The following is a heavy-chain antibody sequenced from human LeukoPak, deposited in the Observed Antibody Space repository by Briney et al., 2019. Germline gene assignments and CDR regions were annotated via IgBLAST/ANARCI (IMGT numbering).Heavy chain of an antibody. CDR3: ATRYCSNGVCYVMPAFY. Sequence: ASVKVSCEASGDTFKNYGVSWVRQAPGQRLEWMGGIIPMVGKPNYAQGYEGRVTITADESTKTSYMELSNLGSEDTAMYYCATRYCSNGVCYVMPAFYWGQGTLVTVSS. J-gene: IGHJ4*02. CDR1: GDTFKNYG. V-gene: IGHV1-69*13. CDR2: IIPMVGKP. D-gene: IGHD2-8*01.